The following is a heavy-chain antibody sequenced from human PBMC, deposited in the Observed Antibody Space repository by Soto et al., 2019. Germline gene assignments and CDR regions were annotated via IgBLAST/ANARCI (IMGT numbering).Heavy chain of an antibody. V-gene: IGHV3-23*01. CDR2: ISGSGTST. D-gene: IGHD6-13*01. J-gene: IGHJ4*02. CDR1: GFTFRSYA. Sequence: EVQVLESGGGLVQPGGSLTLSCAASGFTFRSYAMTWVRQAPGKGLEWVSGISGSGTSTCYADSVKGRFTIYRDNSKNTQYLQMNSRRDEDTAIYYCAKGHWGGVTSGSWPDFWGQGTLVTVSS. CDR3: AKGHWGGVTSGSWPDF.